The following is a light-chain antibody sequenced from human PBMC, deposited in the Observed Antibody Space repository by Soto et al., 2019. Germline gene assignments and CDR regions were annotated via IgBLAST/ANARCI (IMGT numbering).Light chain of an antibody. CDR2: KAS. CDR3: QQYNSPPWT. CDR1: QSINSW. J-gene: IGKJ1*01. Sequence: DIQMTQSPSTLSASVGDRVTITCRASQSINSWLAWYQQKPGKAPKLLISKASSSESGVPSRFSGSGSGTEFTLTINSLQPDDLATYSCQQYNSPPWTFGQGTKVEI. V-gene: IGKV1-5*03.